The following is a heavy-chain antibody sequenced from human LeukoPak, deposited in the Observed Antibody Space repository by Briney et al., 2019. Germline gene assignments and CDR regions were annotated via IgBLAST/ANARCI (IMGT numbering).Heavy chain of an antibody. Sequence: ASVKVSCKASGYTFTSYDINWVRQATGQGLEWMGWMNPNSGNTGYAQKFQGRVTMTRNTSISTAYMELSSLRSEDTAVYYCARKLRDLGKKYYYYYMDVWGKGTTVTISS. V-gene: IGHV1-8*01. CDR3: ARKLRDLGKKYYYYYMDV. CDR2: MNPNSGNT. J-gene: IGHJ6*03. CDR1: GYTFTSYD. D-gene: IGHD2-21*02.